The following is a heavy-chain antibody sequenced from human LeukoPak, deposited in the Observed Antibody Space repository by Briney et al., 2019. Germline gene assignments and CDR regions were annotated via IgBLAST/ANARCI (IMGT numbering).Heavy chain of an antibody. CDR1: GFTFSSYG. D-gene: IGHD2-15*01. CDR3: ARRAGSYSHSYDY. V-gene: IGHV3-30*02. J-gene: IGHJ4*02. CDR2: IRYDGSNK. Sequence: QSGGSLRLSCAASGFTFSSYGMHWVRQAPGKGLEWVAFIRYDGSNKYYADSVRGRFIISKDNSKNTLYLQMNSLRAEDTAVYYCARRAGSYSHSYDYWGQGTLVTVSS.